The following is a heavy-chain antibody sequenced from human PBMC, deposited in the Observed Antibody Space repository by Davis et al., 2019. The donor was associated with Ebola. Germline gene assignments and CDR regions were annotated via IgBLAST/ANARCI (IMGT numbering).Heavy chain of an antibody. CDR1: GGSVSSGCSY. D-gene: IGHD3-16*01. V-gene: IGHV4-61*01. Sequence: PSETLSLTCTVSGGSVSSGCSYWSRIRPPQGKGLDGFGYFDFSGSTNYSPYLKSRVTISVDTSKNQFTLKLSSVTAADTAVYYCASSPIQTNPRGSGPCSWFDPWGQGTLVTVSS. J-gene: IGHJ5*02. CDR2: FDFSGST. CDR3: ASSPIQTNPRGSGPCSWFDP.